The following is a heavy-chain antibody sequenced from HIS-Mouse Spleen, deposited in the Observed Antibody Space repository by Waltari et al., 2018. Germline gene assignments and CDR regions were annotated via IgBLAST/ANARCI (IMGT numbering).Heavy chain of an antibody. CDR3: AGYNWNYGTDY. Sequence: QVQLQQWGAGLLKPSETLSLTCAVYGGSFSGYYWSWIRPPPGKGLEWIGEINHSGSTNYNPSLKSRVTISVDTSKNQFSLKLSSVTAADTAVYYCAGYNWNYGTDYWGQGTLVTVSS. D-gene: IGHD1-7*01. CDR1: GGSFSGYY. V-gene: IGHV4-34*01. CDR2: INHSGST. J-gene: IGHJ4*02.